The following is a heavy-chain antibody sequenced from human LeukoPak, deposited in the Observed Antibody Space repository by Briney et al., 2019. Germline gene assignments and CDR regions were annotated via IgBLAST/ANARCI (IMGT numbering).Heavy chain of an antibody. V-gene: IGHV3-30*02. CDR3: AKAGIWFGELLSVYFDY. J-gene: IGHJ4*02. CDR1: GFTFSSYG. D-gene: IGHD3-10*01. CDR2: IRYDGSNK. Sequence: GGSLRLSCAASGFTFSSYGMHWVRQAPGKGLEWVAFIRYDGSNKYYADSVKGRFTISRDNSKNPLYLQMNSLRAEDTAVYYCAKAGIWFGELLSVYFDYWGQGTLVTVSS.